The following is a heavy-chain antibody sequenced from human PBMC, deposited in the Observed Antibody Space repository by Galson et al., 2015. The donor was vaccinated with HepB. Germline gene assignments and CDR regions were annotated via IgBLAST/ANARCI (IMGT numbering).Heavy chain of an antibody. CDR1: GFTFSRYG. CDR3: ARALRDYGDLLDY. J-gene: IGHJ4*02. Sequence: SLRLSCAASGFTFSRYGMNWVRQAPGKGLEWVSSISSSSSYIYYADSVKGRFTISRDNAKNSLYLQMNSLRAEDTAVYYCARALRDYGDLLDYWGQGTLVTVSS. CDR2: ISSSSSYI. V-gene: IGHV3-21*01. D-gene: IGHD4-17*01.